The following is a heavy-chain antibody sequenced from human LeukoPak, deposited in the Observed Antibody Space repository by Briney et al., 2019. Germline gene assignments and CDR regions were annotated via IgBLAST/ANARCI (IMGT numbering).Heavy chain of an antibody. D-gene: IGHD5-18*01. J-gene: IGHJ4*02. Sequence: PSETLSLTSTVSVGAISSYYWSWIRQPPGQGLEWIGYIYYSGSTNYNPSLKSRVTISVDTSKNQFSLKLSSVTAADTAVYYCARELLGYSYGFFDYWGQGTLVTVSS. V-gene: IGHV4-59*01. CDR3: ARELLGYSYGFFDY. CDR2: IYYSGST. CDR1: VGAISSYY.